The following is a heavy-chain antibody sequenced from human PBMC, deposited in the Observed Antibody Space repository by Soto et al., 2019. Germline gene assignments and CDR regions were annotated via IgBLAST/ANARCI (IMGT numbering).Heavy chain of an antibody. J-gene: IGHJ4*02. Sequence: EVQLVESGGGLVKPGGSLRLSCTASGFTFSTYGMNWVRQAPGKGLEWVSLISSTSNYIYYADSMKGRFTISRDNAKNSLYLQMNSLRDEDTAVYYCARHRLSMVRGPGLFDYWGQGTLVTVSS. D-gene: IGHD3-10*01. CDR1: GFTFSTYG. CDR3: ARHRLSMVRGPGLFDY. V-gene: IGHV3-21*01. CDR2: ISSTSNYI.